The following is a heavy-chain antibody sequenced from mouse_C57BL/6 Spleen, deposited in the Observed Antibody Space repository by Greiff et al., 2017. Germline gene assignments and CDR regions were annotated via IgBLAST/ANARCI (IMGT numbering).Heavy chain of an antibody. CDR2: INPSSGYT. Sequence: VQLQESGAELARPGASVKMSCKASGYTFTSYTMHWVKQRPGQGLEWIGYINPSSGYTKYNQKFKDKATLTADKSSSTAYMQLSSLTSEDSAVYYCAREYYGSPHYFDYWGQGTTLTVSS. D-gene: IGHD1-1*01. V-gene: IGHV1-4*01. CDR3: AREYYGSPHYFDY. CDR1: GYTFTSYT. J-gene: IGHJ2*01.